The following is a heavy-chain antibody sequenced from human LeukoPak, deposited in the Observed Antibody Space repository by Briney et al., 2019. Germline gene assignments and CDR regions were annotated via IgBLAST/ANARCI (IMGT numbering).Heavy chain of an antibody. Sequence: PGGSLRLSCAASGFTFSSYWMSWVRQAPGKGLEWVANIKQDGSEKYYVDSVKGRFTISRDNAKNSLYLQMNSLRAEDTAVYYCARDVPYGSSGYGMDVWGQGTTVTVSS. V-gene: IGHV3-7*01. CDR3: ARDVPYGSSGYGMDV. CDR2: IKQDGSEK. D-gene: IGHD3-10*01. J-gene: IGHJ6*02. CDR1: GFTFSSYW.